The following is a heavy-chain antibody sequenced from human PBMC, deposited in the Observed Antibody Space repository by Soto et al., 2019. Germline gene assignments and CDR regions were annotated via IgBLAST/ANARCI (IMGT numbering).Heavy chain of an antibody. D-gene: IGHD6-13*01. CDR2: ISSSGSTI. CDR1: GFTFSSYE. Sequence: GGSLRLSCAASGFTFSSYEMNWVRQAPGKGLEWVSYISSSGSTIYYADSVKGRFTISRDNAKNSLYLQMNSLRAEDTAVYYCARGGAAAIHYYYYGMDVWGQGTTVTVLL. J-gene: IGHJ6*02. CDR3: ARGGAAAIHYYYYGMDV. V-gene: IGHV3-48*03.